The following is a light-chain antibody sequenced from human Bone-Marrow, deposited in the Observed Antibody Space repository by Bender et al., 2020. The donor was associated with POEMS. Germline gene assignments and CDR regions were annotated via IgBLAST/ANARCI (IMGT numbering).Light chain of an antibody. J-gene: IGLJ2*01. V-gene: IGLV3-25*03. CDR3: QSSDSDTTSVV. CDR1: ALPKQF. Sequence: SYVLTQPPSVSVSPGQTATITCSGDALPKQFAYWYQQKPGQAPVLIIHRDNERPSGIPARFSGSTSGTTVTLTISGVQAEDEADYYCQSSDSDTTSVVFGGGTKLTVL. CDR2: RDN.